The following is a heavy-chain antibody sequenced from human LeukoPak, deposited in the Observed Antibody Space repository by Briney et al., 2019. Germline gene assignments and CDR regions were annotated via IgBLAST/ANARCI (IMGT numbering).Heavy chain of an antibody. CDR2: ISYDGSNK. D-gene: IGHD3-10*01. CDR3: ARDKSPTYYYATFDY. J-gene: IGHJ4*02. V-gene: IGHV3-30-3*01. CDR1: GFTFSSYA. Sequence: PGGSLRLSCVASGFTFSSYAMHWIRQAPGKGLEWVAVISYDGSNKYYADSVKGRFTISRDNSKNTLYLQMNSLRAEDTAVYYCARDKSPTYYYATFDYWGQGTLVTVSS.